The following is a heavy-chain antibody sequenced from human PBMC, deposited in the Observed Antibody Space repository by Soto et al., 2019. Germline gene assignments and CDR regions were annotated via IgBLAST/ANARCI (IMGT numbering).Heavy chain of an antibody. CDR3: ARPRIASGWAPDAFDI. V-gene: IGHV5-51*01. CDR1: GYSFSSYR. J-gene: IGHJ3*02. CDR2: IYPGDSDT. Sequence: PGESLKISCKGSGYSFSSYRIGWVRQMPGKGLEWMGIIYPGDSDTRYSPSFQGQVTISADKSISTAYLQWSSLKASDTAMYYCARPRIASGWAPDAFDIWGQGTMVTVSS. D-gene: IGHD6-19*01.